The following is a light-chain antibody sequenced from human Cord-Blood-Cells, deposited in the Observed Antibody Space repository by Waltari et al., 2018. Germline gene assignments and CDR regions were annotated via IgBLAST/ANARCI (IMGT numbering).Light chain of an antibody. V-gene: IGLV2-14*01. Sequence: QSALTQPASVSGSPGQSITISCTGTSSDVGGYNYVSCYQQHPGKAPKLMIYDVSNPTSGVSNRFSGSKSGNTASLTISGLQAEGEADYYCSSYTSSSTYGVFGGGTKLTVL. CDR3: SSYTSSSTYGV. J-gene: IGLJ2*01. CDR2: DVS. CDR1: SSDVGGYNY.